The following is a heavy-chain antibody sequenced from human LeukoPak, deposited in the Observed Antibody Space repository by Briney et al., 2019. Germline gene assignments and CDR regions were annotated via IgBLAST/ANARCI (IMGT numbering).Heavy chain of an antibody. J-gene: IGHJ4*02. Sequence: GGSLRLSCAASGFSLSGYAMTWVRQALGKGLEWVSGISGSGGDTYYADSVKGRFTISRDNSKSTLFLQMNSLRAEDTAIYYCAKYDSFDHYYDSGGRFDYWGQGTLVTVSS. CDR2: ISGSGGDT. CDR1: GFSLSGYA. D-gene: IGHD3-22*01. CDR3: AKYDSFDHYYDSGGRFDY. V-gene: IGHV3-23*01.